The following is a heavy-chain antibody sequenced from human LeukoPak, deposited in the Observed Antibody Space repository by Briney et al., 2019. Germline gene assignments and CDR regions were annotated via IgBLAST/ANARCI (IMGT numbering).Heavy chain of an antibody. CDR3: GSGYCSGGSCHYFDY. CDR2: IYYSGST. V-gene: IGHV4-39*07. J-gene: IGHJ4*02. CDR1: GGSISSSSYY. Sequence: SETLSLTCTVSGGSISSSSYYWGWIRQPPGKGLEWIGSIYYSGSTYYNPSLKSRVTISVDTSKNQFSLKLSSVTAADTAVYYCGSGYCSGGSCHYFDYWGQGTLVTVSS. D-gene: IGHD2-15*01.